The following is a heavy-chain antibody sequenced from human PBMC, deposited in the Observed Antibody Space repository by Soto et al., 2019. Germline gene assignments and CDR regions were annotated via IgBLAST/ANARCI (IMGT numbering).Heavy chain of an antibody. J-gene: IGHJ4*02. CDR2: VSYTGNT. Sequence: SETLSLTCAVSGGSIGSGGYWWSWIRQHPGRGLEWIGFVSYTGNTQYNPSLKSRVNISVDTSTKQFSLKLSSVTAADTAVYYCARGTLVWGQGTLVTVSS. V-gene: IGHV4-31*11. CDR3: ARGTLV. D-gene: IGHD2-2*01. CDR1: GGSIGSGGYW.